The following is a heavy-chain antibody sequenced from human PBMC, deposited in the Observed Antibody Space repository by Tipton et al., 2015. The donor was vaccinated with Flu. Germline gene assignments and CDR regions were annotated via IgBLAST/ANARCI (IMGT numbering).Heavy chain of an antibody. J-gene: IGHJ5*01. CDR2: IHRSGST. V-gene: IGHV4-38-2*01. D-gene: IGHD4-11*01. Sequence: SEALSNDYFWGWIRRPPGKGLEWIATIHRSGSTNYNPSLKSRVTISVDTSKNLFSLEMRSVTAADMAVYYCARRDYSNYVSEPKNWFDSWGQGVLVIVSS. CDR3: ARRDYSNYVSEPKNWFDS. CDR1: SEALSNDYF.